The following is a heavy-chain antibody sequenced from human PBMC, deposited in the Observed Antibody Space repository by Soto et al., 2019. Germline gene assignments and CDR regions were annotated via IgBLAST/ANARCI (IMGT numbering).Heavy chain of an antibody. CDR3: ARGSGKYIDF. CDR2: TYYRSDQWFA. Sequence: QVQLQESGPGLVKPSQTLSLTCAISGDSVSSDSAAWNWIRQSPSRGLEWLGRTYYRSDQWFAIYALTVKSRGSVNPDTSKNQFSLQLNSVTPEDTAVYYCARGSGKYIDFWGQGTLVTVSS. J-gene: IGHJ4*02. D-gene: IGHD1-26*01. CDR1: GDSVSSDSAA. V-gene: IGHV6-1*01.